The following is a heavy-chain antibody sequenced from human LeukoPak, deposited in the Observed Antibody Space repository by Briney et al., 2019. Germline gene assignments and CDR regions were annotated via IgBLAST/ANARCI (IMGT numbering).Heavy chain of an antibody. CDR2: INRNGGTT. V-gene: IGHV3-20*01. J-gene: IGHJ4*02. D-gene: IGHD2/OR15-2a*01. Sequence: TGGSLRLSCAASGFTFGDYGMSWVRQAPGKGLEWVSGINRNGGTTNYADSVKGRFTISRDNAKNSLYLQMNSLRAEDTTLYHCARGNSNFNYWGQATLVTVSS. CDR1: GFTFGDYG. CDR3: ARGNSNFNY.